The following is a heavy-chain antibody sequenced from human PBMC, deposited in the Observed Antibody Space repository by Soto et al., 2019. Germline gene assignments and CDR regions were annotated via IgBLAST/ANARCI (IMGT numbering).Heavy chain of an antibody. J-gene: IGHJ4*02. CDR3: ARDPSGSYEVGHYFDY. CDR1: GGTFSSYA. Sequence: QVQLVQSGAEVKKPGSSVKVSCKASGGTFSSYAISWVRQAPGQGLEWMGGIIPIFGTANYAQKFQGRVTITADESTSTAYMEVSSLRSEDTAVYYCARDPSGSYEVGHYFDYWGQGTLVTVSS. CDR2: IIPIFGTA. V-gene: IGHV1-69*01. D-gene: IGHD1-26*01.